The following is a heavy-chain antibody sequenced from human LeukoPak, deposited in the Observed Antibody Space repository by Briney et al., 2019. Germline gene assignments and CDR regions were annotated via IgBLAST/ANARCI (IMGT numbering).Heavy chain of an antibody. Sequence: PGRSLRLSCAASGFTFDRSEMNWVRQAPGKGLEWLSYISTSGSAMYYADSVRGRFTISRDNAKNSLYLQMNSLRPEDTAVYHCARETHDSSGYKYFDYWGQGTLVTVSS. CDR1: GFTFDRSE. J-gene: IGHJ4*02. CDR3: ARETHDSSGYKYFDY. CDR2: ISTSGSAM. V-gene: IGHV3-48*03. D-gene: IGHD3-22*01.